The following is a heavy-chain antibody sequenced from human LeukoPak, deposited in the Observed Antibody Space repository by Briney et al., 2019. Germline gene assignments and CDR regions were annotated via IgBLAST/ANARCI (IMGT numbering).Heavy chain of an antibody. D-gene: IGHD6-13*01. V-gene: IGHV6-1*01. CDR3: ARARSSSWYGWFDP. CDR2: TYYRSKWYN. J-gene: IGHJ5*02. CDR1: GDSVSSNSAA. Sequence: SQTLSLTCALSGDSVSSNSAAWNWIRQSPSRGLEWLGRTYYRSKWYNDYAVSVKSRITINPDTSKNQFSLQLNSVTPEDTAVYCCARARSSSWYGWFDPWGQGTLVTVSS.